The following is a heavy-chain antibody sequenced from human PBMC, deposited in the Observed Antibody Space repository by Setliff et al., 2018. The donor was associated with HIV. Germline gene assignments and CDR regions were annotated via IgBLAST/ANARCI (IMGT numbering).Heavy chain of an antibody. CDR2: MYYSGNT. J-gene: IGHJ4*02. V-gene: IGHV4-59*01. D-gene: IGHD3-3*01. CDR1: GVSISNYY. CDR3: ARDQSDWFY. Sequence: SETLSLTCTVSGVSISNYYWGWIRQPPGKGLEWIGYMYYSGNTNYNPSLKSRVTISVDTSKSQFSLKLNSVTAADTAVYYCARDQSDWFYWGQGTLVTVSS.